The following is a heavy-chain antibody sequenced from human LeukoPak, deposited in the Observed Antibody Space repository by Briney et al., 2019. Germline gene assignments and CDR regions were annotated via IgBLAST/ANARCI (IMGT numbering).Heavy chain of an antibody. Sequence: GGSLRLSCAASGFTFNTYAMSWVRQAPGKGLEWVSYISSSSTIYYADSVKGRFTISRDNAKNSLYLQMKSLRAEDTAVYYCARLPRGDYWYFDLWGRGTLVTVSS. J-gene: IGHJ2*01. CDR2: ISSSSTI. D-gene: IGHD4-17*01. V-gene: IGHV3-48*01. CDR1: GFTFNTYA. CDR3: ARLPRGDYWYFDL.